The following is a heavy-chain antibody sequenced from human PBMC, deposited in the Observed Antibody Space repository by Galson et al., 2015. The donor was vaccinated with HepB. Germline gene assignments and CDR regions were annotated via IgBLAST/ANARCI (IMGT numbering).Heavy chain of an antibody. Sequence: SLRLSCAASGFTFSSYAMSWVRQAPGKGLEWVSAISGSGGSTYYADSVKGRFTISRDNSKNTLYLQMNSLRAEDTAVYYCAKDPQYSSGFYWDYWGQGTLVTVSS. CDR1: GFTFSSYA. CDR2: ISGSGGST. V-gene: IGHV3-23*01. J-gene: IGHJ4*02. CDR3: AKDPQYSSGFYWDY. D-gene: IGHD6-19*01.